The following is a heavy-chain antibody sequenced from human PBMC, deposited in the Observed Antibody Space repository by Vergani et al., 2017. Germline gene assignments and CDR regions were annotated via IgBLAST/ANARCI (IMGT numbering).Heavy chain of an antibody. D-gene: IGHD3-3*01. CDR2: IYSGGST. J-gene: IGHJ4*02. CDR1: GFTFDDYG. V-gene: IGHV3-66*02. CDR3: ATGEVEWLRDYFDY. Sequence: EVQLVESGGGVVRPGGSLRLSCAASGFTFDDYGMSWVRQAPGKGLEWVSVIYSGGSTYYADSVKGRFTISRDNSTNTLYLQMNSLRAEDTAVYYCATGEVEWLRDYFDYWGQGTLVTVSS.